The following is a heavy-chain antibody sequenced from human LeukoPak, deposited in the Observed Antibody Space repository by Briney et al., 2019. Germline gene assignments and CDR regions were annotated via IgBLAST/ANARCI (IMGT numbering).Heavy chain of an antibody. CDR3: AKSSYYDSSGYYREYYFDY. J-gene: IGHJ4*02. D-gene: IGHD3-22*01. V-gene: IGHV3-23*01. CDR2: ISGRDGNT. CDR1: GFTFSSYA. Sequence: PGGSLRLSCAASGFTFSSYALSWVRQAPGKGLEWVSAISGRDGNTYYADSVKGRFTISRDNSKNTLYLQMISLRVEDTAIYYCAKSSYYDSSGYYREYYFDYWGQGTLVTVSS.